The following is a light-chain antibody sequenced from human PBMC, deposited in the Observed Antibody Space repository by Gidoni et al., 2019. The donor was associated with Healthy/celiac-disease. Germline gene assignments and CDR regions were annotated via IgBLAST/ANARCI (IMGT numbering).Light chain of an antibody. CDR3: QQYGSSPWT. CDR2: DAS. J-gene: IGKJ1*01. V-gene: IGKV3-20*01. CDR1: QSVSSSY. Sequence: EIVLTQSPGTLSLSPGERATLSCRASQSVSSSYFAWYQQKPGQAPRLLIYDASSRGTVLPDSFSGSGSATDSRLTISRLAPEDSAVYYCQQYGSSPWTFGQGTKVEIK.